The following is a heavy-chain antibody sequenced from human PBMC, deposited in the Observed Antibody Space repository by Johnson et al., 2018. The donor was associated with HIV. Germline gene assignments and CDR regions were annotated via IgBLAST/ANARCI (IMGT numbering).Heavy chain of an antibody. CDR3: AREGGGPMGDAFDI. CDR1: GFTITTYD. Sequence: VQLVESGGGVVQPGRSLRLSCVASGFTITTYDMHWVRQAPGKGLEWVGRIKSKTDGGTTDYAAPVKGRFSISRDDSKNTLYLQMNSLRAEDTAVYYCAREGGGPMGDAFDIWGQGTMVTVSS. D-gene: IGHD2-8*01. CDR2: IKSKTDGGTT. V-gene: IGHV3-15*01. J-gene: IGHJ3*02.